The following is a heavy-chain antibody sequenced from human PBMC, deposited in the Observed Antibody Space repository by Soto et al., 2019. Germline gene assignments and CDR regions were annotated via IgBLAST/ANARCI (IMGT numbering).Heavy chain of an antibody. D-gene: IGHD6-6*01. CDR3: VARATVVSSAWFDP. Sequence: SETLSLTCTVSGYSINSGYIWGWVRRPPGQGLEWIGSRYSTGTTYYNPSLRRRVKMSVDTSKNQLSLVLRSLTAAATAVYYCVARATVVSSAWFDPWGEGTQGTGSS. CDR2: RYSTGTT. J-gene: IGHJ5*02. CDR1: GYSINSGYI. V-gene: IGHV4-38-2*02.